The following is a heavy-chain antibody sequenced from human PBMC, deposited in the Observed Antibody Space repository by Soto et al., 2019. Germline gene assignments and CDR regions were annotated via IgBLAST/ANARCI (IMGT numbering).Heavy chain of an antibody. D-gene: IGHD2-21*01. CDR3: ARIRIATNNLKWFDP. J-gene: IGHJ5*02. CDR2: IYVTGAV. Sequence: SETLSLTCSVSGAALNSGNYYWSWIRQVPGKGLEWIGHIYVTGAVDYNPSLRDRITISQDTSKRQFSLNLRLVTAADTAVSYCARIRIATNNLKWFDPWGQGTLVTVSS. V-gene: IGHV4-31*03. CDR1: GAALNSGNYY.